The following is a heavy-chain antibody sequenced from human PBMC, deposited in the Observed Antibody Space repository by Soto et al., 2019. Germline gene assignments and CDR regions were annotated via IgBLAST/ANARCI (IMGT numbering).Heavy chain of an antibody. CDR2: IIPIFGTA. J-gene: IGHJ3*01. V-gene: IGHV1-69*13. CDR1: GGTFCSYA. CDR3: ARFIFNRGTAPGIAFWYL. Sequence: SVKISCKASGGTFCSYAISLVRQAPGQGLEWMGGIIPIFGTANYAQKFQGRVTITADESTSTAYMELSSLRSEDTAVYYCARFIFNRGTAPGIAFWYLWAQGTMVPVS. D-gene: IGHD2-15*01.